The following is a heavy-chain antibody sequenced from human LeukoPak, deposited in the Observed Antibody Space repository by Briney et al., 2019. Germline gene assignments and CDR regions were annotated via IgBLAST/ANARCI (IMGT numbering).Heavy chain of an antibody. CDR3: ARLVPGFDP. Sequence: PSETLSLTCAVSGHSISSGYYWGWIRQPPGKGLEWIGSIYHSGSTYYNPSLKSRVTISVDTSKNQFSLKLSSVTAADTAVYYCARLVPGFDPWGQGTLVTVSS. V-gene: IGHV4-38-2*01. CDR1: GHSISSGYY. CDR2: IYHSGST. J-gene: IGHJ5*02. D-gene: IGHD2-2*01.